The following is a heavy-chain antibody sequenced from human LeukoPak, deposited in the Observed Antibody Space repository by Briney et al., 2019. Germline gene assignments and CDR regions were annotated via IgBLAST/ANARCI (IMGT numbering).Heavy chain of an antibody. CDR3: ARDATQGLWYFDY. J-gene: IGHJ4*02. D-gene: IGHD5-18*01. Sequence: GRSLRLSCAASGFTFSSYAMHWVRQAPGKGLEWVAVISYDGSNKYYADSVKGRFTISRDNSKNTLYLQMNSLRAEDTAVYYCARDATQGLWYFDYWGQGTLVTVSS. V-gene: IGHV3-30-3*01. CDR1: GFTFSSYA. CDR2: ISYDGSNK.